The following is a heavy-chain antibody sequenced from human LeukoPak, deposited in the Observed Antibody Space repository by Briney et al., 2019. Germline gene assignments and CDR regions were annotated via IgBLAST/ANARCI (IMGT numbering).Heavy chain of an antibody. CDR1: GFNFRDHW. CDR2: IKNDGSET. V-gene: IGHV3-7*03. CDR3: VKNDGWFHLAQ. D-gene: IGHD6-19*01. J-gene: IGHJ4*02. Sequence: GGSLRLSCAVSGFNFRDHWMDWVRQAPGKGLEWVGHIKNDGSETYYLDSLKGRFSISRDNTNNALYLQMNSLRVEDTAVYYCVKNDGWFHLAQWGQGTLVTVSS.